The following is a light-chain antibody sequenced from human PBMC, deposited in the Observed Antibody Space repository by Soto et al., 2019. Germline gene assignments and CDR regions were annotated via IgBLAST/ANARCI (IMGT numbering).Light chain of an antibody. CDR3: HQYRSSPLT. CDR1: QSVRSSC. V-gene: IGKV3-20*01. Sequence: DIVLTQYPGSLYSPPGERSTLSYRASQSVRSSCFAWYQQRPGQAPRLLIFRASTRAPGIPDRFSASGSGTDFTLTISEVEPEDFALFYCHQYRSSPLTFGGGTKVDIK. CDR2: RAS. J-gene: IGKJ4*01.